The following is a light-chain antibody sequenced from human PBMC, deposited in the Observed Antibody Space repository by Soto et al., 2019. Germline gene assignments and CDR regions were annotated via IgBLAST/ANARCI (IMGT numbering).Light chain of an antibody. CDR1: SSDVGGYKY. J-gene: IGLJ2*01. Sequence: LTQPASVSGSPGQSITISCTGTSSDVGGYKYVSWYQQHPGKAPKVMIYDVSNRPSGVSNRFSGSKSGNTASLTISGLQAEDEADYYCSSYTSRSTVVFGGGTKLTVL. CDR3: SSYTSRSTVV. V-gene: IGLV2-14*01. CDR2: DVS.